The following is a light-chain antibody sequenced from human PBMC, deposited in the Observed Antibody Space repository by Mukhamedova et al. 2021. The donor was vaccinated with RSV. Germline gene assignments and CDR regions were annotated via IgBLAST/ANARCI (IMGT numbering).Light chain of an antibody. V-gene: IGKV1-5*03. CDR2: KAS. CDR3: QQSYGSWT. Sequence: WYQHKSREPPKLLIYKASTLENGVPPRFTGSRSGTEFTLTIDSLQPDDVATYFCQQSYGSWTFGQGTRVDI. J-gene: IGKJ1*01.